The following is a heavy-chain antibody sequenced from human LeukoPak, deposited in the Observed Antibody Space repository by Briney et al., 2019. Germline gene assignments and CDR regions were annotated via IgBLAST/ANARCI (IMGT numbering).Heavy chain of an antibody. CDR2: ISDIGSI. CDR3: AGHHPRNTVDF. Sequence: NSSETLSLTCAASGGSISSYYWSWIRQPPGKGLEWIAYISDIGSINYNPSLKSRVTISLDTSKNQFSLKLSSVTAADTAVYYCAGHHPRNTVDFWGQGTLVTVSS. V-gene: IGHV4-59*08. J-gene: IGHJ4*02. CDR1: GGSISSYY. D-gene: IGHD2/OR15-2a*01.